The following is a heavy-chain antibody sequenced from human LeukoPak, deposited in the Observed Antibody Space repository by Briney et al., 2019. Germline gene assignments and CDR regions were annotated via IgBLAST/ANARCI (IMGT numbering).Heavy chain of an antibody. Sequence: GGSLRLSCAASGFTFNNYGMHWVRQAPGKGLEWMALIWYDGSNKYYADSVKGRFTISRDNSKNTLYLQMNSLRAEDTAVYYCSREYFDWSRNYYYGMDVWGQGTTVIVSS. CDR1: GFTFNNYG. D-gene: IGHD3-9*01. V-gene: IGHV3-33*01. J-gene: IGHJ6*02. CDR3: SREYFDWSRNYYYGMDV. CDR2: IWYDGSNK.